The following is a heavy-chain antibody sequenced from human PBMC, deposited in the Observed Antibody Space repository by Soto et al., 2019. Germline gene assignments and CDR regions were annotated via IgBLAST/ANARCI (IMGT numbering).Heavy chain of an antibody. CDR2: ISYDGSNK. Sequence: GGSLRLSCAASGFTFSSYGMHWVRQAPGKGLEWVAVISYDGSNKYYADSVKGRFTISRDNSKNTLYLQMNSLRAEDTAVYYCAKDQDDILLVPKMWVDVWGQGTTVTVSS. V-gene: IGHV3-30*18. D-gene: IGHD3-9*01. CDR1: GFTFSSYG. J-gene: IGHJ6*02. CDR3: AKDQDDILLVPKMWVDV.